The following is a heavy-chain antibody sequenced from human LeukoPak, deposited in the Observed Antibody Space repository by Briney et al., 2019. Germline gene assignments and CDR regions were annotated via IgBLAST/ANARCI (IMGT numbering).Heavy chain of an antibody. J-gene: IGHJ4*02. CDR2: ISSSGSTM. D-gene: IGHD2-15*01. CDR1: GFTFSTYS. Sequence: GGSLRLSCAASGFTFSTYSMNWVRQAPGKGLEWVSYISSSGSTMYYADSVKGRFTISRDIAKKSLYLQMSSLRAEDTAVYYCALSQSIVVVIAGFDNWGQGTRVTVSS. CDR3: ALSQSIVVVIAGFDN. V-gene: IGHV3-48*04.